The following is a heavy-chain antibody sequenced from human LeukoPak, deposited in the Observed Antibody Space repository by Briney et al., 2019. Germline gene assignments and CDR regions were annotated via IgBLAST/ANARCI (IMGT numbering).Heavy chain of an antibody. CDR3: ARVCRYSYGSEDYYFDY. CDR1: GYTFTSYG. CDR2: ISAYNGNT. V-gene: IGHV1-18*01. D-gene: IGHD5-18*01. J-gene: IGHJ4*02. Sequence: ASVKVSCKASGYTFTSYGISWVRQAPGQGLEWMGWISAYNGNTNYAQKLQGRVTMTTDTSTSTAYMELRCLRSDDTAVYYCARVCRYSYGSEDYYFDYWGQGTLVTVSS.